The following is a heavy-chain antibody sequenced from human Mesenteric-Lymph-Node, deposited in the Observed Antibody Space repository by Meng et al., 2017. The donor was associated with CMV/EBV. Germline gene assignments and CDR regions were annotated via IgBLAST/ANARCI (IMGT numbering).Heavy chain of an antibody. CDR3: ARDQGEWLVQGYFDY. Sequence: ASVKVSCKASGYIFTTYDISWVRQAPGQGLEWMGWIAPYHGKTNYAQKFQGRVTMTTDTSTSTAYMEVSSLRSDDTAVYYCARDQGEWLVQGYFDYWGQGTLVTVSS. CDR2: IAPYHGKT. J-gene: IGHJ4*02. D-gene: IGHD6-19*01. V-gene: IGHV1-18*01. CDR1: GYIFTTYD.